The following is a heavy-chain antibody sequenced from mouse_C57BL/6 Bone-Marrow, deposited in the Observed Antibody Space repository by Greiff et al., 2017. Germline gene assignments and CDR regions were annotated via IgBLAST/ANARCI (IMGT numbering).Heavy chain of an antibody. V-gene: IGHV2-9-1*01. Sequence: VKLVESGPGLVAPSQSLSITCTVSGFSLTSYAISWVRQPPGKGLEWLGVIWTGGGTNYNSALKSRLSISKDNSKSQVFLKMNSLQTDDTARYYCARKGAYYSNYVDWYFDVWGTGTTVTVAA. D-gene: IGHD2-5*01. CDR1: GFSLTSYA. CDR2: IWTGGGT. CDR3: ARKGAYYSNYVDWYFDV. J-gene: IGHJ1*03.